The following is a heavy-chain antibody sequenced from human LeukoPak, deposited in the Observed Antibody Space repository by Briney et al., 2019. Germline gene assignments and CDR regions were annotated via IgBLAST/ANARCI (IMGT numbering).Heavy chain of an antibody. J-gene: IGHJ4*02. CDR3: ARGPSCSSTSCYRAFDY. D-gene: IGHD2-2*01. Sequence: SETLSLTCAVYGGSFSGYYWSWIRQPPGKGLEWIGEINHSGSTNYNPSLKSRVTISVDTSKNQFSLKLSSVTAADTAVYYCARGPSCSSTSCYRAFDYWGQGTLVTVSS. CDR2: INHSGST. CDR1: GGSFSGYY. V-gene: IGHV4-34*01.